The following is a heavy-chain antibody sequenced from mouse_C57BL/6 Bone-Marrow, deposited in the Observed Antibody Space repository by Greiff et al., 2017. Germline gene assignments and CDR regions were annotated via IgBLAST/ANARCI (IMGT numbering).Heavy chain of an antibody. CDR2: IYPRSGNT. CDR3: ALLMSYYFYFDY. V-gene: IGHV1-81*01. J-gene: IGHJ2*01. Sequence: QVQLQQSGAELVRPGASVKLSCKASGYTFTSYGISWVKQRTGQGLEWIGEIYPRSGNTYYNEKFKGKATLTADKSSSTAYMELRSLTSEDSAVYFCALLMSYYFYFDYWGQGTTLTVSA. CDR1: GYTFTSYG. D-gene: IGHD2-12*01.